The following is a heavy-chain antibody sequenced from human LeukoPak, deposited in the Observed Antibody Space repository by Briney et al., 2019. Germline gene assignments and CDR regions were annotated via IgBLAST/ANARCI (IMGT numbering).Heavy chain of an antibody. V-gene: IGHV3-53*01. CDR1: GFTVSSNY. CDR2: IYSGGST. CDR3: ARGPTALDYYYYMDV. J-gene: IGHJ6*03. Sequence: TGGSLRLSCAASGFTVSSNYMSWVRQAPGKGLEWVSVIYSGGSTYYADSAKGRFTISRDNSKNTLYLQMNSLRAEDSAVYYCARGPTALDYYYYMDVWGKGTTVTVSS.